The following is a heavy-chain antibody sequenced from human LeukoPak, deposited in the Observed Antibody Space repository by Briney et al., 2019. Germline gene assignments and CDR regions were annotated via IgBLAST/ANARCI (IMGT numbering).Heavy chain of an antibody. V-gene: IGHV4-31*03. CDR2: IAYSGST. CDR1: AGSINSGGYY. D-gene: IGHD3-22*01. Sequence: PSETLSLTCTVSAGSINSGGYYWSWIRQHSGKGPEWIGYIAYSGSTYYNPSLKSRVTISVGASQNQFSLNLKSVTAADTAVYYCARSRGETVIWSERFYFEYWGQGTPVTVSS. CDR3: ARSRGETVIWSERFYFEY. J-gene: IGHJ4*02.